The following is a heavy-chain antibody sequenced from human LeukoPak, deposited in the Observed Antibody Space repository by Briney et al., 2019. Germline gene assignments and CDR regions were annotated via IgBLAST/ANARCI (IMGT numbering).Heavy chain of an antibody. D-gene: IGHD6-19*01. CDR3: AKPRSSGWTGDY. J-gene: IGHJ4*02. V-gene: IGHV3-23*01. CDR1: GFTFSSYA. Sequence: SGGSLRLSCAASGFTFSSYAMSWVRQAPGKGLEWVSAISGSGGSTYYADSVKGRFTISRDNSKNTLYLQMNSLRAEDTAVYYCAKPRSSGWTGDYWGQGTLVTVSS. CDR2: ISGSGGST.